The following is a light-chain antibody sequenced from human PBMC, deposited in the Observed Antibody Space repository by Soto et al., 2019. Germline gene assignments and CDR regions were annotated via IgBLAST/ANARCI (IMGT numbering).Light chain of an antibody. Sequence: QPVLTQPPSVSGAPGQSVTISCTGSSSNIGAGYDVHWYQQFPGAAPKLLLYGNSNRPSGVPDRFSGSKSGTSASLAISGLLAEDEADYYCQSYDGSLYVFGSGTKLTVL. J-gene: IGLJ1*01. CDR1: SSNIGAGYD. CDR3: QSYDGSLYV. V-gene: IGLV1-40*01. CDR2: GNS.